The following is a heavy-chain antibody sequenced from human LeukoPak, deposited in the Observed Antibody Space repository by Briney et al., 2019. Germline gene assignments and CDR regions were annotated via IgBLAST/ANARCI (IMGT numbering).Heavy chain of an antibody. V-gene: IGHV3-48*02. Sequence: GGSLRLSCAASGFTFSSYSMNWVRQAPGKGLEWVSYISSSSSTIYYADSVKGRFTISRDNAKNSLYLQMNSLRDEDTAVYYCARNPNAYYDFWSGPGGYYYGMDVWGQGTTVTVSS. CDR3: ARNPNAYYDFWSGPGGYYYGMDV. J-gene: IGHJ6*02. CDR1: GFTFSSYS. CDR2: ISSSSSTI. D-gene: IGHD3-3*01.